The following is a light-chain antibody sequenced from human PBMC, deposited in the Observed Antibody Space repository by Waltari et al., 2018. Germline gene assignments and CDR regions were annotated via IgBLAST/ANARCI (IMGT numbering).Light chain of an antibody. V-gene: IGKV3-15*01. CDR2: RAS. CDR1: QSVVSN. CDR3: QQYYNWPRT. Sequence: EIVMTQSPGTLFASPGERVILSCRASQSVVSNLAWYQQKPGQAPRLLIYRASTRATDIPGTFSGSGSGTGFTLTISSLQSEDFALYYCQQYYNWPRTFGQGTKVEIK. J-gene: IGKJ1*01.